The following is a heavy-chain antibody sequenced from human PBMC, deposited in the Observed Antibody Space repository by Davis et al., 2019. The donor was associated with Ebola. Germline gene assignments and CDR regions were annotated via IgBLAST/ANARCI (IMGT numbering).Heavy chain of an antibody. CDR2: ISSYSDYI. Sequence: PGGSLRLSCAASGFTFSSYWMSWVRQAPGKGLEWVSSISSYSDYIYYAGSVKGRFTISRDNAKNSLYLQMNSLRAEDTAVYYCARGLIDYGDPEFDYWGQGTLVTVSS. D-gene: IGHD4-17*01. CDR1: GFTFSSYW. CDR3: ARGLIDYGDPEFDY. V-gene: IGHV3-21*01. J-gene: IGHJ4*02.